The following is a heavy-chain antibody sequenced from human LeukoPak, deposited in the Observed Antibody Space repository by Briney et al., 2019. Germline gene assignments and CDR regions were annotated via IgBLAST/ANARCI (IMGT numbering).Heavy chain of an antibody. CDR2: IYTGDSDT. Sequence: GESLKISCKGSGYYFTSYWIAWVRQMPGKGLEWMGTIYTGDSDTRYSPSFQGQVTMSADKSITTVYLQWSSLKASDTAMYYCARHFHSAWFGFWGQGSLVTVSS. CDR3: ARHFHSAWFGF. J-gene: IGHJ4*02. V-gene: IGHV5-51*01. CDR1: GYYFTSYW. D-gene: IGHD5-18*01.